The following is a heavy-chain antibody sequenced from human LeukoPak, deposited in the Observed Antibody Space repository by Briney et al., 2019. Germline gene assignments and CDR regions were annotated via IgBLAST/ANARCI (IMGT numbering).Heavy chain of an antibody. Sequence: PGRSLRLSCAASGFTFSSYAMHWVRQAPGKGLEWVAVISYDGSNKYYADSVKGRFTISRDNSKNTLYLQMNSLRAEDTAVYYCARDRGAVADDAFDIWGQGTMVTVSS. D-gene: IGHD6-19*01. CDR3: ARDRGAVADDAFDI. J-gene: IGHJ3*02. CDR2: ISYDGSNK. CDR1: GFTFSSYA. V-gene: IGHV3-30-3*01.